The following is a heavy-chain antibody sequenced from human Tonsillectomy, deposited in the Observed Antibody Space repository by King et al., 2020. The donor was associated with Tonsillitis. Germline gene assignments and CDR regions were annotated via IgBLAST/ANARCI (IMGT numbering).Heavy chain of an antibody. CDR3: ARDINYDFFVMDV. D-gene: IGHD3-3*01. CDR1: GFTFSSYN. V-gene: IGHV3-48*04. J-gene: IGHJ6*02. Sequence: EVQLVESGGGLVQPGGSLRLSCAASGFTFSSYNMNWVRQAPGKGLEWVSYISSSSSTIYYVDSVKGRFTISRHNAKNSLYLQMNSLRAEDTAVYYCARDINYDFFVMDVWGQGTTVTVSS. CDR2: ISSSSSTI.